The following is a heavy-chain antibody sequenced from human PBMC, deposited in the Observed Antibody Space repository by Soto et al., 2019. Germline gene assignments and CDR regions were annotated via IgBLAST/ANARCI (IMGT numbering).Heavy chain of an antibody. CDR2: IIPILGIA. CDR1: GGTFSSYT. V-gene: IGHV1-69*02. Sequence: QVQLVQSGAEVKKPGSSVKVSCKASGGTFSSYTISWVRQAPGLGLEWMGRIIPILGIANYAQKFQGRVTITADKSTSTAYMELSSLRSEDTAVYYCARTKRELLFDYWGQGTLVTVSS. CDR3: ARTKRELLFDY. D-gene: IGHD1-26*01. J-gene: IGHJ4*02.